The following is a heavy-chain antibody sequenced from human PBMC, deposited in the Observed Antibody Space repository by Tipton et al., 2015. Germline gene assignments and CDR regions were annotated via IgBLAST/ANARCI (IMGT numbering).Heavy chain of an antibody. Sequence: TLSLTCAVSAYSISSDYYWGWIRQPPGKGLEWIGSLYFSGSTYYNPSLKSRVAMSVDTSNNHFSLRLTSLTASDTAVYYCASLLLYGDYVHGLGYWGRGTLVTVSS. J-gene: IGHJ4*02. CDR1: AYSISSDYY. D-gene: IGHD4-17*01. CDR2: LYFSGST. CDR3: ASLLLYGDYVHGLGY. V-gene: IGHV4-38-2*01.